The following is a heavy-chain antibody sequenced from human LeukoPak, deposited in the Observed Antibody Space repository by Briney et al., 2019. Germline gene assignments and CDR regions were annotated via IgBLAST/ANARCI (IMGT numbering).Heavy chain of an antibody. J-gene: IGHJ4*01. CDR1: GGSIGSSTYY. CDR3: ARRGYSYGYYFDY. CDR2: IYYSGGP. D-gene: IGHD5-18*01. V-gene: IGHV4-39*01. Sequence: SETLSLTCTVSGGSIGSSTYYWRWIRQPPGKGLEWIGTIYYSGGPYYNPSLKSRVTISVDTFKNQFSLKLSSVPDADTAVYYCARRGYSYGYYFDYWGHGTLVTVSS.